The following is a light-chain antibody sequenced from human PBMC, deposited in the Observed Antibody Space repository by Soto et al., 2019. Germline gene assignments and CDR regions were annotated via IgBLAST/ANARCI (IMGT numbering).Light chain of an antibody. CDR1: SSDVGGYNS. J-gene: IGLJ1*01. CDR3: SSYTSSADV. Sequence: QSALTQPASVSGSPGQSITISCTGTSSDVGGYNSVSWYQQHPGKAPKLMIYDVSNRPSGVSNRFSASKSGNTASLTISGLQAEDEADYYCSSYTSSADVFGTGTQLTVL. V-gene: IGLV2-14*01. CDR2: DVS.